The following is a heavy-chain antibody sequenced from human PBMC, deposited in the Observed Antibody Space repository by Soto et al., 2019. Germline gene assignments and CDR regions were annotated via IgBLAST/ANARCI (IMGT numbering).Heavy chain of an antibody. CDR3: ARRYCSSTTCLIDY. J-gene: IGHJ4*02. V-gene: IGHV3-48*03. Sequence: GGSLRLSCAASGFTFSSYEMNWVRQAAGKGLEWVSYISGSGSSIYYADSVKGRFTISRDNAKNSLYLQMNSLRAEDTAVYYCARRYCSSTTCLIDYWGQGTLVTVSS. CDR2: ISGSGSSI. D-gene: IGHD2-2*01. CDR1: GFTFSSYE.